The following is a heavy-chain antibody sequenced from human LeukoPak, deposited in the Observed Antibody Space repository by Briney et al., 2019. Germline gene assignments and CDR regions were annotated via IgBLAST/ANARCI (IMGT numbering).Heavy chain of an antibody. D-gene: IGHD6-19*01. CDR3: ASSPRVESSGWYAGYYYYGMDV. V-gene: IGHV1-69*06. Sequence: GSSVKVSCKASGGTFSSYAISWVRQAPGQGLEWMGGIIPIFGTANYAQKFQGRVTITADKSTSTAYMELSSLRSEDTAVYSCASSPRVESSGWYAGYYYYGMDVWGKGTTVTVPS. J-gene: IGHJ6*04. CDR2: IIPIFGTA. CDR1: GGTFSSYA.